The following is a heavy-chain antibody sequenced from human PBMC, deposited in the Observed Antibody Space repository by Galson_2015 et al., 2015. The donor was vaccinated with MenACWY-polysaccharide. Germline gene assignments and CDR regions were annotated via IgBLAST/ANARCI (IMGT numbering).Heavy chain of an antibody. CDR3: ARNPSRLDIAAASH. Sequence: SLRLSCAGSGFNFGGNGLHWVRQAPGKGLEWVALIRNDGRKHYPDAVKGRFTNSRANSKNTLYLQMNSLRPEDTAVYYCARNPSRLDIAAASHWGQGALVSVSS. V-gene: IGHV3-30*02. D-gene: IGHD6-13*01. CDR2: IRNDGRK. CDR1: GFNFGGNG. J-gene: IGHJ4*02.